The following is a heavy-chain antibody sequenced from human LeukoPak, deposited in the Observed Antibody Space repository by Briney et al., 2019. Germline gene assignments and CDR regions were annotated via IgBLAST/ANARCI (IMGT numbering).Heavy chain of an antibody. Sequence: PSQTLSLTCTVSGGSISSGSYYWSWIRQPAGKGLEWIGRIYTSGSTNYNPSLKSRVTISVDTSKNQFSLKLSSVTAADTAVYYCARAGSWSYNWFDPWGQGTLVTVSS. V-gene: IGHV4-61*02. J-gene: IGHJ5*02. CDR2: IYTSGST. CDR1: GGSISSGSYY. CDR3: ARAGSWSYNWFDP. D-gene: IGHD6-13*01.